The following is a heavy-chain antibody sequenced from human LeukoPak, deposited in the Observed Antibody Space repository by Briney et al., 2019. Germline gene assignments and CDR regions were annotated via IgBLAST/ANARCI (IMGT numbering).Heavy chain of an antibody. V-gene: IGHV4-34*01. CDR3: ARGLATQSSY. Sequence: PSETLSLTCAVYGGSFSDYFWSWIRQPPGKGLEWIGEINYSGSTNYNPSLKSRVTISVDTSKNQFSLKLTSVTAADTAVYYCARGLATQSSYWGQGTLITVSS. D-gene: IGHD3-3*02. CDR2: INYSGST. CDR1: GGSFSDYF. J-gene: IGHJ4*02.